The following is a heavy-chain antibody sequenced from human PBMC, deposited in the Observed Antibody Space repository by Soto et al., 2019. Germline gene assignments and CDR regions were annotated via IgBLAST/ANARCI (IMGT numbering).Heavy chain of an antibody. V-gene: IGHV1-46*01. Sequence: ASVKVSCKASGYTFTSYYMHWVRQAPGQGLEWMGIINPSGGSTSYAQKFQGRVTMTRDTSTSTVYMELSSLRSEDTAVYYCAREGLGGDSYDAFDIWGQGTMVTV. CDR1: GYTFTSYY. CDR3: AREGLGGDSYDAFDI. J-gene: IGHJ3*02. CDR2: INPSGGST. D-gene: IGHD2-21*02.